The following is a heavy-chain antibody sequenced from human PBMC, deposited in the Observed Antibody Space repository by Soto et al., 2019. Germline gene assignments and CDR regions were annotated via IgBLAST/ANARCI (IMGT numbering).Heavy chain of an antibody. J-gene: IGHJ6*02. CDR3: ARGYYYGSGSRTYYYYYGMDV. V-gene: IGHV4-30-2*01. CDR2: IYHSGST. CDR1: GGSISSGGYS. D-gene: IGHD3-10*01. Sequence: KTSETLSLTCAVSGGSISSGGYSWSWIRQPPGKGLEWIGYIYHSGSTYYNPSLKSRVTISVDRSKNQFSLKLSSVTAADTAVYYCARGYYYGSGSRTYYYYYGMDVWGQGTTVTVSS.